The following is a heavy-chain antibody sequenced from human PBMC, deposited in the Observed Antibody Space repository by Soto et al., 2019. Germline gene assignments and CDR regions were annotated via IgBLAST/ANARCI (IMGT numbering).Heavy chain of an antibody. CDR3: ARTIESGSYEQPNDY. Sequence: QVQLVQSGAEVKKPGSSVKVSCKASGGTFSSYAISWVRQAPGQGLEWMGGIIPIFGTANYAQKFRGRVTITADESTSTAYMELSSLRSEDTAVYYCARTIESGSYEQPNDYWGQGTLVTVSS. CDR2: IIPIFGTA. D-gene: IGHD1-26*01. J-gene: IGHJ4*02. CDR1: GGTFSSYA. V-gene: IGHV1-69*01.